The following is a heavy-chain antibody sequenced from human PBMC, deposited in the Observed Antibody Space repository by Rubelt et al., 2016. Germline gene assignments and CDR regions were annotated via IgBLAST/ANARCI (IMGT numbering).Heavy chain of an antibody. J-gene: IGHJ4*02. Sequence: VRQAPGKGLEWVANIKQDGSEKYYVDSVKGRFTISRDNAKNSLYLQMNSLRADDTAIYYCARVYTSTSGRGLVYWGQGTLATVSS. CDR2: IKQDGSEK. CDR3: ARVYTSTSGRGLVY. D-gene: IGHD6-6*01. V-gene: IGHV3-7*03.